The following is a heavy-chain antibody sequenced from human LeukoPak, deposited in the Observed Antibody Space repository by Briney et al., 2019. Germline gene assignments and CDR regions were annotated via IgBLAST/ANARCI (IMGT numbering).Heavy chain of an antibody. CDR3: TIPGSAHYPAPFDF. Sequence: GGSLRLSCAASGFTFSSYSMNWVRQAPGKGLEWVSYISSSSSYIDYADSVKGRFTISRDESKNTLYLQMNSLRAEDTAVYYCTIPGSAHYPAPFDFWGQGTLVTVSS. V-gene: IGHV3-21*05. J-gene: IGHJ4*02. CDR2: ISSSSSYI. D-gene: IGHD3-22*01. CDR1: GFTFSSYS.